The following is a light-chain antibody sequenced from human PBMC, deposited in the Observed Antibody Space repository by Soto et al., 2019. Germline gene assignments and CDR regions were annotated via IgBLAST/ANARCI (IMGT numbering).Light chain of an antibody. J-gene: IGLJ1*01. Sequence: LTQPRSVSGSPGQSVTVSCIGTSSDVGDYNSVSWYQQHPGKAPKLMIYDVSKRPSGVPDRFSGSKSGNTASLTISGLQAEDEADYYCCSYVGGYSYVFGIGTKVTVL. CDR3: CSYVGGYSYV. CDR2: DVS. V-gene: IGLV2-11*01. CDR1: SSDVGDYNS.